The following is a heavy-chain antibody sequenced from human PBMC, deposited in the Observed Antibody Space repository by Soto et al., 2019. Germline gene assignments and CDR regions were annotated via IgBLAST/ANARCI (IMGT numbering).Heavy chain of an antibody. CDR3: ASTRDGYDAWYDY. D-gene: IGHD5-18*01. Sequence: EVQLVESGGGLVQPGGSLRLSCAASGFTFSSYAMHWVRQAPGKGLEYVSAISSNGGSTYYANSVKGRFTISRDNSKNTLYLQMGSLRAEDMAVYYCASTRDGYDAWYDYWGQGTLVTVSS. V-gene: IGHV3-64*01. J-gene: IGHJ4*02. CDR2: ISSNGGST. CDR1: GFTFSSYA.